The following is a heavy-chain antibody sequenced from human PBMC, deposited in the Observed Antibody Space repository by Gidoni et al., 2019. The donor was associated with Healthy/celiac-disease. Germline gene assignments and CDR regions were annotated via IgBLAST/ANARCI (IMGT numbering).Heavy chain of an antibody. J-gene: IGHJ4*02. CDR3: ARVESSSWYIDY. Sequence: QVQLQESGPGLVKPSETLSLTCTVSVGSISSYYWSWIRQPPGKGLEWIGYIYYSGSTNYNPSLKSRVTISVDTSKNQFSLKLSSVTAADTAVYYCARVESSSWYIDYWGQGTLVTVSS. V-gene: IGHV4-59*01. CDR1: VGSISSYY. CDR2: IYYSGST. D-gene: IGHD6-13*01.